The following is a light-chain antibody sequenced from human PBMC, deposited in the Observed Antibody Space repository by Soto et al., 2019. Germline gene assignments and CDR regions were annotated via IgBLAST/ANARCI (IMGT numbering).Light chain of an antibody. CDR1: SGSIASNY. Sequence: NFMLTQPHSVSESPGKTVTISCTRSSGSIASNYVQWYQQRPGSAPTTVIYEDNPRPSGVPDRFSGSIDSSSNSASLTISGLKTEDEADYYCQSYDSSNVVFGGGTQLTV. CDR3: QSYDSSNVV. V-gene: IGLV6-57*04. J-gene: IGLJ2*01. CDR2: EDN.